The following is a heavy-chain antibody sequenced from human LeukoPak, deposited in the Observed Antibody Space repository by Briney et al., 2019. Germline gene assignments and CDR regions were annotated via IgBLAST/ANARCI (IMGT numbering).Heavy chain of an antibody. J-gene: IGHJ4*02. CDR3: ARGQYDSGGYHYGIRAFYFDY. CDR1: GESSTGVF. V-gene: IGHV4-34*01. D-gene: IGHD3-22*01. Sequence: SETLSLTCGVYGESSTGVFSTWLRQAPGKGLEWIGEINHRGRTNYSPSLTGRVTISVDTSMNQFSLQLRSVTAADTALYYCARGQYDSGGYHYGIRAFYFDYWGQGILVTVSS. CDR2: INHRGRT.